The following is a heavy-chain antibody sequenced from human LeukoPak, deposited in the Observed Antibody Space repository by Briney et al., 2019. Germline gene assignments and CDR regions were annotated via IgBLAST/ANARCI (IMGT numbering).Heavy chain of an antibody. CDR1: GGSFSGYY. V-gene: IGHV4-34*01. D-gene: IGHD6-6*01. Sequence: PSETLSLTCAVYGGSFSGYYWSWIRQPPGKGLEWIGEINHSGSTNYNPSLKSRVTISVDTSKNQFSLTLSSLTAADTAVYYCPRGLRRWFDPWGQGTLVTVSS. CDR2: INHSGST. J-gene: IGHJ5*02. CDR3: PRGLRRWFDP.